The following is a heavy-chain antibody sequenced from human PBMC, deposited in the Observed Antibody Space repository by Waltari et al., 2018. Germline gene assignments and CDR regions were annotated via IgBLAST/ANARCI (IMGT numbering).Heavy chain of an antibody. D-gene: IGHD1-26*01. Sequence: EVQMMESGGGLVKPGGSLRHSCAASGFTFSSYSMHWYCQAPGKGLEWVSSISSSSSYIYYADSVKGRFTISRDNAKNSLYLQMNSLRAEDTAVYYCARGGSYYQFDYWGQGTLVTVSS. V-gene: IGHV3-21*01. J-gene: IGHJ4*02. CDR2: ISSSSSYI. CDR1: GFTFSSYS. CDR3: ARGGSYYQFDY.